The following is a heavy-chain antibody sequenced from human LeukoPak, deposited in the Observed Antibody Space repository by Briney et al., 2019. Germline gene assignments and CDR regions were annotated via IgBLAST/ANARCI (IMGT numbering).Heavy chain of an antibody. D-gene: IGHD2-15*01. CDR2: INHSGST. CDR1: GGSFSGYY. Sequence: SETLSLTCAVYGGSFSGYYWSWIRQPPGKGLEWIGGINHSGSTNYNPSLKSRVTISVDTSKNQFSLKLSSVTAADTAVYYCARGAFPPPGYCSGGSCSPFDYWGQGTLVTVSS. V-gene: IGHV4-34*01. CDR3: ARGAFPPPGYCSGGSCSPFDY. J-gene: IGHJ4*02.